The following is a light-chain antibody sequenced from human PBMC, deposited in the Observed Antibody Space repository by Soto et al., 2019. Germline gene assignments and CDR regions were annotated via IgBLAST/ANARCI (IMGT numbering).Light chain of an antibody. J-gene: IGLJ2*01. CDR3: GSYTSSSALGV. CDR2: DVT. CDR1: SSDIGGYNY. Sequence: QSVLTQPASVSGSPGQSITISCTGTSSDIGGYNYVSWYQQHPGKAPKLMIYDVTIRPSGVSNRFSGSKSGNTASLTISGLQAEDEADYYCGSYTSSSALGVFGGGTQLTVL. V-gene: IGLV2-14*01.